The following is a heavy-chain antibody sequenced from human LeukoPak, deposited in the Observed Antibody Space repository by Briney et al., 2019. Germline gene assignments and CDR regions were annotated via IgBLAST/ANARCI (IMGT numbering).Heavy chain of an antibody. Sequence: SVKVSCKTSGFTFSRSAIQWVRQARGQGLEWIGWIGVGGGNTNYAQRFQDRVTITRDMSSSTAYMELTSLRPEDTAVYYCAAEIYGGNSDCCTFDFWGPGTPVTVSS. CDR1: GFTFSRSA. CDR2: IGVGGGNT. D-gene: IGHD4-23*01. V-gene: IGHV1-58*02. J-gene: IGHJ3*01. CDR3: AAEIYGGNSDCCTFDF.